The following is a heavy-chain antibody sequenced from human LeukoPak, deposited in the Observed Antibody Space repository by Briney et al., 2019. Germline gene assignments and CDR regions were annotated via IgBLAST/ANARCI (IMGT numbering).Heavy chain of an antibody. CDR3: ATYLRFPTGNYYYYGMDV. D-gene: IGHD3-3*01. J-gene: IGHJ6*02. Sequence: SETLSLTCAVYGGSFGGYYWSWIRQPPGKGLEWIGEINHSGSTNYNPSLKSRVTISVDTSKNQFSLKLSSVTAADTAVYYCATYLRFPTGNYYYYGMDVWGQGTTVTVSS. CDR2: INHSGST. CDR1: GGSFGGYY. V-gene: IGHV4-34*01.